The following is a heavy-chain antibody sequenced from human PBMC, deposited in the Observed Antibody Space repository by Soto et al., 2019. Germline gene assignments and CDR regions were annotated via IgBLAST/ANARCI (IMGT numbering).Heavy chain of an antibody. V-gene: IGHV1-2*02. CDR3: ARGGGTILAPLP. CDR2: INTNSGAT. D-gene: IGHD3-3*01. CDR1: GYTFTGYF. Sequence: ASVKVSCKASGYTFTGYFMHWVRQAPGQGLEWMGWINTNSGATKYAHKFQGRVTMTRDTSISTVYMELSGLTSDDTAVYFCARGGGTILAPLPWGQGTLVTV. J-gene: IGHJ5*02.